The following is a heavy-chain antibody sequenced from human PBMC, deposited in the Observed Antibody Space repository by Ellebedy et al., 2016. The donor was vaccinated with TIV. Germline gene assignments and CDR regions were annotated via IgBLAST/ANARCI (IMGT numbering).Heavy chain of an antibody. J-gene: IGHJ4*02. Sequence: MPSETLSLTCAVSGGSISSSNWWSWVRQPPGKGLEWIGEIYHSGSTNYSPSLKSRVTISVDTSKNQFSLKLSSVTAADTAVYYCARSWAATYYFDYWGQGTLVTVSS. CDR2: IYHSGST. CDR3: ARSWAATYYFDY. CDR1: GGSISSSNW. D-gene: IGHD2-15*01. V-gene: IGHV4-4*02.